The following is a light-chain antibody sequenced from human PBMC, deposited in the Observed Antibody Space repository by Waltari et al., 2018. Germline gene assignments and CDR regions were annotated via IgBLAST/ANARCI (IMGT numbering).Light chain of an antibody. J-gene: IGKJ5*01. Sequence: IVLTQSPATLSLSPGERATLSCRASQSVSSYLAWYQQKPGQAPRLLIYEASNRATGIPARFSGSWSGTDFTLTISSLEPEDFAVYYCQQRSNWRITFGQGTRLEIK. CDR2: EAS. CDR1: QSVSSY. V-gene: IGKV3-11*01. CDR3: QQRSNWRIT.